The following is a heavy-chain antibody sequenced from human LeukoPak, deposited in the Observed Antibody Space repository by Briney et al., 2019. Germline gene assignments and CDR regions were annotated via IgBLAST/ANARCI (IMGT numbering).Heavy chain of an antibody. CDR2: IYPGDSDT. J-gene: IGHJ4*02. CDR3: AVGTTPYFVDY. D-gene: IGHD2/OR15-2a*01. Sequence: GESLKISCYGSGYGFSSSWIGWVRQMPGKGLEWMGFIYPGDSDTRYSPSFQAQVTISADKSIGTAFLQWRSLKASDTAMHYCAVGTTPYFVDYWGQGTLVTVSS. CDR1: GYGFSSSW. V-gene: IGHV5-51*01.